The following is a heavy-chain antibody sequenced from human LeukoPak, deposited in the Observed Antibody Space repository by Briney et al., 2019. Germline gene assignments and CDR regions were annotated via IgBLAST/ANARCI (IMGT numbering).Heavy chain of an antibody. J-gene: IGHJ4*02. CDR1: GLTFISAA. V-gene: IGHV3-23*01. CDR2: NNGSGGST. Sequence: GGCLRPACSVSGLTFISAAMSSGRQAPGKGLGWVSANNGSGGSTYYAASVEGRYPISRDNSNNTLYLQMNSLRAEDTAVYYCARIHVGGGSVISFDYWGQGTLVTVSS. D-gene: IGHD3-22*01. CDR3: ARIHVGGGSVISFDY.